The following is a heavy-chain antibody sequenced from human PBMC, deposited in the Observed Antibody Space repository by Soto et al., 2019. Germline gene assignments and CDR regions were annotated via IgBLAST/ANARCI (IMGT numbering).Heavy chain of an antibody. CDR3: AKDPRWMLPAITSPYFAY. Sequence: QVQLVESGGGVVQPGRSLSLSCAASGFSFNRYGMHWVRQAPGKGLDWVAVISYDGSDKYYADSVKGRFTISRDNSKNTLYLHMDSLKSEGTAVYYCAKDPRWMLPAITSPYFAYWGQGSLVSVSS. D-gene: IGHD2-8*01. V-gene: IGHV3-30*18. CDR1: GFSFNRYG. J-gene: IGHJ4*02. CDR2: ISYDGSDK.